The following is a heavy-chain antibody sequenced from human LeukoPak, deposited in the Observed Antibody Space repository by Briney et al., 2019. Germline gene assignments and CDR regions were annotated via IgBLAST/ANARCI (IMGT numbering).Heavy chain of an antibody. CDR1: GFTFSSYA. CDR3: ARDWGVGVKGCSSTSCYTSWFDP. Sequence: GRSLRLSCAASGFTFSSYAMHWVRQAPGKGLEWVAVISYDGSNKYYADSVKGRFTISRDNSKNTLYLQMNSLRAEDTAVYYCARDWGVGVKGCSSTSCYTSWFDPWGQGTLVTVSS. J-gene: IGHJ5*02. D-gene: IGHD2-2*02. CDR2: ISYDGSNK. V-gene: IGHV3-30-3*01.